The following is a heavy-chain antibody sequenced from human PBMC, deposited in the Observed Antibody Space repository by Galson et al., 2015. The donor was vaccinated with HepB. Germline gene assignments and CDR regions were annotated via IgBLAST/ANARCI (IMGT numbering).Heavy chain of an antibody. D-gene: IGHD5-12*01. V-gene: IGHV3-48*04. CDR1: GFTFSSYS. J-gene: IGHJ5*02. Sequence: SLRLSCAASGFTFSSYSMNWVRQAPGKGLEWVSYISSSSSTIYYADSVKGRFTISRDNAKNSLYLQMNSLRAEDTAVYYCAGGTVDIVATIRRPPWFDPWGQGTLVTVSS. CDR2: ISSSSSTI. CDR3: AGGTVDIVATIRRPPWFDP.